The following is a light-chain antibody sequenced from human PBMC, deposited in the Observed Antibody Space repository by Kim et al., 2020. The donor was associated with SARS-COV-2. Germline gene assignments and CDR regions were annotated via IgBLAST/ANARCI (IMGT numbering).Light chain of an antibody. V-gene: IGLV3-1*01. CDR1: RLGDTF. J-gene: IGLJ2*01. Sequence: VSGSPGQTASITCSGDRLGDTFACWYQQKPGQSPVLLIYQDYRRPSGIPDRFSGSNSGNTATLTISGTQPMDEADYYCQAWDTSVVFGGGTQLTVL. CDR3: QAWDTSVV. CDR2: QDY.